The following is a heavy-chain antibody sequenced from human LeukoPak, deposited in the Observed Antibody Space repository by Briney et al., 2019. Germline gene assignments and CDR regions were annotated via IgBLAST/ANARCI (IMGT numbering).Heavy chain of an antibody. D-gene: IGHD3-22*01. V-gene: IGHV3-30-3*01. Sequence: GGSLRLSCAASGFTFSSDAMHWVRHAPGTGLGWVGVISYDGSNKFYGDSVKGRFTISRDNSKNTLYLQMNSLRAEDTAVYYCAREGYDSSGYYGHWAQGPLVTVST. J-gene: IGHJ4*02. CDR1: GFTFSSDA. CDR3: AREGYDSSGYYGH. CDR2: ISYDGSNK.